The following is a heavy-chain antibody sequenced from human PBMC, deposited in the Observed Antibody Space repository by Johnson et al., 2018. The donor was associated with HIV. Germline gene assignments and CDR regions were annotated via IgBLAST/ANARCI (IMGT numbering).Heavy chain of an antibody. CDR2: ISYDGSDK. CDR1: GFTFSSFA. D-gene: IGHD5-12*01. CDR3: ARDHSGYDSVTAAFDI. V-gene: IGHV3-30-3*01. Sequence: VQLVESGGGVVQPGRSLRLSCAASGFTFSSFAIHWVRQAPGKGLEWVAVISYDGSDKYYADYVKGRFTISRDNSKNTLYLEMNSLRAEDTAVYYCARDHSGYDSVTAAFDIWGQGTMVTVSA. J-gene: IGHJ3*02.